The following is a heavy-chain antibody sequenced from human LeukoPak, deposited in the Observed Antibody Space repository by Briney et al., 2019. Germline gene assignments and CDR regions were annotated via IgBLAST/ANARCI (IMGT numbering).Heavy chain of an antibody. V-gene: IGHV3-15*07. CDR1: GFTVANAW. J-gene: IGHJ4*02. CDR3: TTDRQGTGTTAY. Sequence: GGSLRLSCAASGFTVANAWMNWVRQTPGKGLQWVGRIKSKIDGGTTDYAAPVKGKFTILRDDSKNTLYLQMYSLKTEDTAIYYCTTDRQGTGTTAYWGQGTLVTVSS. D-gene: IGHD1-7*01. CDR2: IKSKIDGGTT.